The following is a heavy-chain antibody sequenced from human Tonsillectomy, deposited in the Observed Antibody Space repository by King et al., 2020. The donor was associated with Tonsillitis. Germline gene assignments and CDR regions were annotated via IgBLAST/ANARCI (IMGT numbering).Heavy chain of an antibody. Sequence: DVQLVESGGGLVQPGGSLRLACAASGFTLSNYWMTWGRQAPGKGLEWVANINEDGTERYSVDSVKGRFTVSRDSAKNSLFLQMNSLRAEDTAVYYCARDHRTARDAFDIWGQGTMVTVSS. CDR2: INEDGTER. J-gene: IGHJ3*02. CDR3: ARDHRTARDAFDI. CDR1: GFTLSNYW. V-gene: IGHV3-7*03.